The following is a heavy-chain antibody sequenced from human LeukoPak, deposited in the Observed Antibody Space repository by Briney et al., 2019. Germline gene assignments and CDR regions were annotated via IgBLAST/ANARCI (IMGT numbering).Heavy chain of an antibody. V-gene: IGHV1-8*01. CDR3: ARRLSSYVLQDY. J-gene: IGHJ4*02. Sequence: ASVKVSCKDSGYTFTSYDIKWVRQATGQRLEWMGWMNPNSGNTGYAQKLQGRVTMTTDTSTSTAYMELRSLRSDDTAVYYCARRLSSYVLQDYWGQGTLVTVSS. D-gene: IGHD3-16*01. CDR2: MNPNSGNT. CDR1: GYTFTSYD.